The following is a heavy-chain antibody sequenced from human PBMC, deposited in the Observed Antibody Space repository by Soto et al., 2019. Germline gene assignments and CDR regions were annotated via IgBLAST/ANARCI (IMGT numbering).Heavy chain of an antibody. CDR2: INWSGGST. V-gene: IGHV3-20*04. D-gene: IGHD3-22*01. CDR3: ARFLYYYDSSGYYAGYYYYGMDV. CDR1: GFTFDDYG. Sequence: PGGSLRLSCAASGFTFDDYGMSWVRQAPGKGLEWVSGINWSGGSTGYADSVKGRFTISRDNAKNSLYLQMNSLRAEDTALYYCARFLYYYDSSGYYAGYYYYGMDVWGQGTTVTISS. J-gene: IGHJ6*02.